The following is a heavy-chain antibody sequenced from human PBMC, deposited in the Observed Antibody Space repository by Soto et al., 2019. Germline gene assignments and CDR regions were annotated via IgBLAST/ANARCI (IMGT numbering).Heavy chain of an antibody. CDR2: IIPIFGTA. Sequence: QVQLVQYGAEVKKPGSSVKVSCKASGGTFSSYAISWVRQAPGQGLEWMGGIIPIFGTANYAQKFQGRVTNPAGEARGTANMQLRSLRSEDTAVYYCARHVPPAGYYYGMDVGGHGTTVTGSS. CDR1: GGTFSSYA. V-gene: IGHV1-69*12. J-gene: IGHJ6*02. CDR3: ARHVPPAGYYYGMDV. D-gene: IGHD2-2*01.